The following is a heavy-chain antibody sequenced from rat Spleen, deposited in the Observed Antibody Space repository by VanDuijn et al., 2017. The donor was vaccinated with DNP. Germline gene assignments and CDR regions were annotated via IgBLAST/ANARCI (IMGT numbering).Heavy chain of an antibody. CDR3: SRGGTTGITTLDY. J-gene: IGHJ2*01. Sequence: QVQLKESGPGLVQPSQTLSLTCTVAGFSLTRYNVHWVRQPPGKGLEWMGVMWTTGGTRYNSGLKSRLSISRDTSKNQVFLKMDSLQTEDTATYFCSRGGTTGITTLDYWGQGVMVTVSS. D-gene: IGHD1-9*01. V-gene: IGHV2-41*01. CDR1: GFSLTRYN. CDR2: MWTTGGT.